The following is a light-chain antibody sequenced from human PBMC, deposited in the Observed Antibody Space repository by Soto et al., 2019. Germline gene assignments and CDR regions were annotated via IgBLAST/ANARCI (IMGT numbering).Light chain of an antibody. CDR2: DAS. Sequence: DIQMTQSPTTLSASVGDRVTITCRASQIISSWLAWYQQKPGKAPNLLIYDASSLESGVPSRFSGSFSGTEFTLTISSLQPDDFATYCCQQYHTYPWTFGQGTKVEIK. CDR3: QQYHTYPWT. CDR1: QIISSW. J-gene: IGKJ1*01. V-gene: IGKV1-5*01.